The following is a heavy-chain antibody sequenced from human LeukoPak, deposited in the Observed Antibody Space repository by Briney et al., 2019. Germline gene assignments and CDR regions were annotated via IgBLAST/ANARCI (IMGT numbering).Heavy chain of an antibody. Sequence: GGSLRLSCAASGFTFDDYAMHWVRQAPGKGLEWVSLISGGGGSTYYAESVKGRFTISRGNNKNSLYLQLNSLRTEDTAFYYCAKDLGPSGAAWFDPWGQGTLVTVSS. J-gene: IGHJ5*02. CDR3: AKDLGPSGAAWFDP. V-gene: IGHV3-43*02. CDR2: ISGGGGST. D-gene: IGHD2-15*01. CDR1: GFTFDDYA.